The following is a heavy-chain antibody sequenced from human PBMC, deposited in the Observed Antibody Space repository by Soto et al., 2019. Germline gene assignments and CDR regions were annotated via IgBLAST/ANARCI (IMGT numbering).Heavy chain of an antibody. CDR1: GGTFSSYA. J-gene: IGHJ6*02. D-gene: IGHD3-10*01. V-gene: IGHV1-69*06. Sequence: QVQLVQSGAEVKKPGSSVKVSCKASGGTFSSYAISWVRQAPGQGLEWLGGIIPIFGTANYAQKFQDRVTITADKSTRTAYMELSSLRSEDTAVYYCARWAMGRGDSYYYYYGMDVWGQGTTVTVSS. CDR3: ARWAMGRGDSYYYYYGMDV. CDR2: IIPIFGTA.